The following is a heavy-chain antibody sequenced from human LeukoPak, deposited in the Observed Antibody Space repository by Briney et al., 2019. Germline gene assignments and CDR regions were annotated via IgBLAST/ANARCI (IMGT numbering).Heavy chain of an antibody. CDR2: ISYDGSNK. Sequence: GGSLRLSCAASGFTFSSYGMHWVRQAPGKGLEWVAVISYDGSNKYYADSVKGRFTISRDNSKNTLYLQMNSLRAEDTAVYYCAKDLRVPAATNAFDIWGQGTMVTVSS. CDR1: GFTFSSYG. CDR3: AKDLRVPAATNAFDI. D-gene: IGHD2-2*01. V-gene: IGHV3-30*18. J-gene: IGHJ3*02.